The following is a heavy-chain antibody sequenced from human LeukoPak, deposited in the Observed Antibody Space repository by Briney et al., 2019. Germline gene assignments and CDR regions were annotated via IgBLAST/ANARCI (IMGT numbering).Heavy chain of an antibody. CDR3: ARAVVADTNWFDP. V-gene: IGHV4-61*02. D-gene: IGHD2-15*01. CDR1: GGSISSGSYY. Sequence: EPSETLSLTCTVSGGSISSGSYYWSWIRQPAGKGLEWIGRIYTSGSTNYNPSLKSRVTISVDTSKNQFSLKVSSVTAADTAVYYCARAVVADTNWFDPWRQGTLATVSS. J-gene: IGHJ5*02. CDR2: IYTSGST.